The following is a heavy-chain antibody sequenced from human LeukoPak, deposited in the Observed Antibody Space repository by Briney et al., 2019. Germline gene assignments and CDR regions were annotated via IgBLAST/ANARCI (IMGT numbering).Heavy chain of an antibody. Sequence: GGSLRLSCAASGFTFSSYAMSWVRQAPGKGLEWVSAISGSGGSTYYADSVKGRFTISRDNSKNTLYLQMNSLRAEDTAVYYCARDQSVTNYYYGMDVWGQGTTVTVSS. V-gene: IGHV3-23*01. CDR3: ARDQSVTNYYYGMDV. D-gene: IGHD4-17*01. J-gene: IGHJ6*02. CDR2: ISGSGGST. CDR1: GFTFSSYA.